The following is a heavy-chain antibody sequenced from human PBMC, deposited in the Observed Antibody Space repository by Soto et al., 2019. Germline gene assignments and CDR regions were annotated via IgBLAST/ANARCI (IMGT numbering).Heavy chain of an antibody. CDR2: ISGSGGST. CDR1: GFTFSSYA. CDR3: AKDGSRGTMIVGEGFGY. D-gene: IGHD3-22*01. V-gene: IGHV3-23*01. Sequence: PGGSLRLSCAASGFTFSSYAMSWVRQAPGKGLEWVSAISGSGGSTYYADSVKGRFTISRDNSKNTLYLQMNSLRAEDTAVYYCAKDGSRGTMIVGEGFGYWGQGTLVTVSS. J-gene: IGHJ4*02.